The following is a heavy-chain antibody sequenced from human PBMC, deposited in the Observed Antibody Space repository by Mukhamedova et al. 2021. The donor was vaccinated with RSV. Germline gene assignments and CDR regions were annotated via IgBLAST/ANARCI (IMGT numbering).Heavy chain of an antibody. CDR2: INLSTGGT. CDR3: ARDLYDGYNGY. V-gene: IGHV1-2*06. J-gene: IGHJ4*02. Sequence: VRQAPGQGLEWMGRINLSTGGTTDAQTFQGRVTMTRDTSISTAYMELSKLRSDDTAVYYCARDLYDGYNGYWGQGTLVTVSS. D-gene: IGHD5-24*01.